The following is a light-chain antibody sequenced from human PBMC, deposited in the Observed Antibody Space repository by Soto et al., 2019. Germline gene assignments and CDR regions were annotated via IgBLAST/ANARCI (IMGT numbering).Light chain of an antibody. Sequence: QSALTQPASVSGSPGQSITISCTGTSSDVGSYNLVSWYQQHPGKAPKLMMYEGNKRPSGVSNRFSGSKSGNTASLTISGLQAEDEADYYCSSFSDSTTLLFGGGTKLTVL. V-gene: IGLV2-23*01. J-gene: IGLJ2*01. CDR1: SSDVGSYNL. CDR2: EGN. CDR3: SSFSDSTTLL.